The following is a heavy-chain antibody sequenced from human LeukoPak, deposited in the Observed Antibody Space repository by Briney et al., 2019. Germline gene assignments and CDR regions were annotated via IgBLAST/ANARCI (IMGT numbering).Heavy chain of an antibody. Sequence: GGSLRLSCAASGFIVSSKYMSWVRQAPGKGLEWVSTVYSNDDTYYADPVKGRFRISRDKSKNTLYLQMNSLRAEDTAVYYCGSSTVHYYNYGMDVWGQGATVTVSS. J-gene: IGHJ6*02. V-gene: IGHV3-53*01. D-gene: IGHD2-21*02. CDR2: VYSNDDT. CDR3: GSSTVHYYNYGMDV. CDR1: GFIVSSKY.